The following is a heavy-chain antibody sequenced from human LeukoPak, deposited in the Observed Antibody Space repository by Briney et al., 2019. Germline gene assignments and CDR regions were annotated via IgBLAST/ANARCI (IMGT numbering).Heavy chain of an antibody. D-gene: IGHD3-22*01. CDR3: ARVVVLPPNFDY. V-gene: IGHV4-34*01. Sequence: SETLSLTCAGYGGSFSGYYWSWIRQPPGKGLEWIGEINHSGSTNYNPSLKSRVTISVDTSKNQCSVKLSSVSAADTAVYYCARVVVLPPNFDYWGQGTLVTVSS. J-gene: IGHJ4*02. CDR2: INHSGST. CDR1: GGSFSGYY.